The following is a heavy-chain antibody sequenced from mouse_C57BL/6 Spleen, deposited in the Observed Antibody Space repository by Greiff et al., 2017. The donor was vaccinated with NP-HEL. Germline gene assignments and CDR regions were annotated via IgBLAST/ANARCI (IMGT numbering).Heavy chain of an antibody. Sequence: EVQLVESGGGLVKPGGSLKLSCAASGFTFSDYGMHWVRQAPEKGLEWVAYISSGSSTIYYADTVKGRFTISRDNAKNTLFLQMTSLRSEDTAMYYCARSLHYYGSRTEFYFDYWGQGTTLTVSS. CDR2: ISSGSSTI. CDR3: ARSLHYYGSRTEFYFDY. CDR1: GFTFSDYG. J-gene: IGHJ2*01. D-gene: IGHD1-1*01. V-gene: IGHV5-17*01.